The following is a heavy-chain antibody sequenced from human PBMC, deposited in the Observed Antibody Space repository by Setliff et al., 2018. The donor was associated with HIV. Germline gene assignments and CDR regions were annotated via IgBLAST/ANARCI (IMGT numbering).Heavy chain of an antibody. V-gene: IGHV3-21*01. CDR2: ISPSGSYI. D-gene: IGHD2-21*02. CDR3: ARGDTTPIYPNYMDV. Sequence: GESLRLSCAASGFTFSSHNMNWVRQAPGKGLEWVSSISPSGSYIYYADSMKGRFTISRDNAENSLYLQMNNLRAKDTAVYYCARGDTTPIYPNYMDVWGKGTTVTVSS. J-gene: IGHJ6*03. CDR1: GFTFSSHN.